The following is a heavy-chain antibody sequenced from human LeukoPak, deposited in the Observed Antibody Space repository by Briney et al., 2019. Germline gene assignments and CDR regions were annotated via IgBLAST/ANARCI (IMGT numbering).Heavy chain of an antibody. CDR3: AKDNGVAGNYYYYGMDV. CDR2: ISSTSRYI. CDR1: GFTFSSYS. J-gene: IGHJ6*02. Sequence: PGGSLRLSCAASGFTFSSYSMNWVRQAPGKGLEWVSSISSTSRYIYYADSVKGRFTISRDNSKNTLYLQMNSLRAEDTAVYYCAKDNGVAGNYYYYGMDVWGQGTTVTVSS. D-gene: IGHD6-19*01. V-gene: IGHV3-21*01.